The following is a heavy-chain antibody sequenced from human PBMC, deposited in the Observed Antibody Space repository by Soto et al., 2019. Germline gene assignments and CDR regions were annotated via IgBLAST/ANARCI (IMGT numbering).Heavy chain of an antibody. D-gene: IGHD6-13*01. CDR3: ARAPRTIAAAGTVDY. CDR1: GFTFSSYW. J-gene: IGHJ4*02. CDR2: INSDGSST. Sequence: GSLRLSCAASGFTFSSYWMHWVRQAPGKGLVWVSRINSDGSSTSYADSVKGRFTISRDNAKNTLYLQMNSLRAEDTAVYYCARAPRTIAAAGTVDYWGQGTLVTVSS. V-gene: IGHV3-74*01.